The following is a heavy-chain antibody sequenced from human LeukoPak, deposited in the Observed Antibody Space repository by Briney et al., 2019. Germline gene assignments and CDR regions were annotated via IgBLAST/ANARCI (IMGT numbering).Heavy chain of an antibody. J-gene: IGHJ6*02. Sequence: GGSLRLSCAASGFTFSSYAMSWVRQAPGKGLEWVSAISGSGGSTYYADSVKGRFTISRDNSKNTLYPQMNSLRAEDTAVYYCAKGGLPLNYYGMDVWGQGTTVTVSS. CDR1: GFTFSSYA. CDR2: ISGSGGST. D-gene: IGHD4-11*01. V-gene: IGHV3-23*01. CDR3: AKGGLPLNYYGMDV.